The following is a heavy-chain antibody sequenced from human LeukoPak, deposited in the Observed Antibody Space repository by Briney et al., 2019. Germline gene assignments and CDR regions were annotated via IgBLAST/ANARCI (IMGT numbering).Heavy chain of an antibody. Sequence: SSETLSLTCAVYGGSFSGYYWSWIRQPPGKGLEWIGEINHSGSTNYNPSLKSRVTISVDTSKNQFSLKLSSVTAADTAVYYCARGYPYGDYRYFDYWGQGTPVTVSS. CDR3: ARGYPYGDYRYFDY. CDR1: GGSFSGYY. D-gene: IGHD4-17*01. J-gene: IGHJ4*02. V-gene: IGHV4-34*01. CDR2: INHSGST.